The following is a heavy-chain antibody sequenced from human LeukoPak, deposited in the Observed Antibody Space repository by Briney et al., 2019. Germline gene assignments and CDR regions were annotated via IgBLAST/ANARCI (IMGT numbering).Heavy chain of an antibody. Sequence: SETLSLTCTVSGGSISSSSYYWGWNRQPPGQGLVWIGCIYYSGNTYYNPSLKSRVTIYVDMSKNQFSLKLSSVTAADTAVYYCARQMNYYYGIDVWGQGTTVTVSS. J-gene: IGHJ6*02. V-gene: IGHV4-39*01. CDR3: ARQMNYYYGIDV. CDR2: IYYSGNT. CDR1: GGSISSSSYY.